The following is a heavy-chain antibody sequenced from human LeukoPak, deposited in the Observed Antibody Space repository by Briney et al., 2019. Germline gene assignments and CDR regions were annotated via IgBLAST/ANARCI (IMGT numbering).Heavy chain of an antibody. D-gene: IGHD3-10*01. V-gene: IGHV1-46*01. CDR1: GYTFTSYY. J-gene: IGHJ4*02. CDR3: ARDISDPPSVIWFGELFLPFDY. CDR2: INPSGGST. Sequence: ASVKVSCKASGYTFTSYYMHWVRQAPGQGLEWMGIINPSGGSTSYAQKFQGRVTMTRDTSTSTVYMELRSLRSDDTAVYYCARDISDPPSVIWFGELFLPFDYWGQGTLVTVSS.